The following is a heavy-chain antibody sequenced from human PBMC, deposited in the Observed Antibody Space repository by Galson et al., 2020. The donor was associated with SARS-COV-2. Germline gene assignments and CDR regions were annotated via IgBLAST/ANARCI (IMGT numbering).Heavy chain of an antibody. CDR3: ARDDYVDYDDLPVDY. D-gene: IGHD4-17*01. J-gene: IGHJ4*02. CDR2: ISYDGSNK. V-gene: IGHV3-30*04. CDR1: GFTFSSYA. Sequence: GGSLRLSCAASGFTFSSYAMHWVRQAPGKGLEWVAVISYDGSNKYYADSVKGRFTISRDNSKNTLYLQMNSLRAEDTAVYYCARDDYVDYDDLPVDYWGQGTLVTVSS.